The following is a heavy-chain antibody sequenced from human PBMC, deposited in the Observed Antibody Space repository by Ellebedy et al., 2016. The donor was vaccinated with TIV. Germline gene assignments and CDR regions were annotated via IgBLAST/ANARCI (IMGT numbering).Heavy chain of an antibody. V-gene: IGHV3-48*01. D-gene: IGHD3-9*01. CDR1: GFTFSSHS. CDR3: ARVSDDWYYFDY. J-gene: IGHJ4*02. Sequence: LSLTXXASGFTFSSHSMIWARQAPGKGLEWISYISTSPTSGTIHYADSVKGRFTISRDNAKNSLFLQMNTLTAEDTAVYYCARVSDDWYYFDYWGQGTLVTVSS. CDR2: ISTSPTSGTI.